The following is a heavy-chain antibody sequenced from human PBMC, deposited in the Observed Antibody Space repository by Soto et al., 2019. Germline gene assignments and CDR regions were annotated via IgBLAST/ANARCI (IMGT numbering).Heavy chain of an antibody. CDR1: GYTLTELS. CDR3: ATAGLRYSGYDYARIFDY. CDR2: FDPEDGET. J-gene: IGHJ4*02. D-gene: IGHD5-12*01. V-gene: IGHV1-24*01. Sequence: ASVKFSCKVSGYTLTELSMHWVRQAPGKGLEWRGGFDPEDGETSYAQKFQGRVTMTEDTSTDTAYMELSSLRSEDTAVYYCATAGLRYSGYDYARIFDYWGQGTLVTVSS.